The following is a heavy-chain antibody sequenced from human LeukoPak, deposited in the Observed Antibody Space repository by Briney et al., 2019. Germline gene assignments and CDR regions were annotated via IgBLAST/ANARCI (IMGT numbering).Heavy chain of an antibody. CDR2: IYYSGST. J-gene: IGHJ4*02. Sequence: KSSETLSLTCTVSGGSISSGGYYWSWIRQHPGKGLEWIGYIYYSGSTYYNPSLKSRVTISVDTSKNQFSLKLSSVTAADTAVYYCAREFGALGNYVSTPDYWGQGTLVTVSS. CDR1: GGSISSGGYY. CDR3: AREFGALGNYVSTPDY. D-gene: IGHD3-10*01. V-gene: IGHV4-31*03.